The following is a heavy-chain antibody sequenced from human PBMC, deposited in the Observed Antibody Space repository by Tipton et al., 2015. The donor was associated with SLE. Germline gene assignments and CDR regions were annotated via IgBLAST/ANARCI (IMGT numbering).Heavy chain of an antibody. V-gene: IGHV5-51*03. CDR2: IYPGDSDT. CDR3: ARLGSSSWYRDYFDY. D-gene: IGHD6-13*01. Sequence: QSGAEVKKPGESLKISCKGSGFSFTTYWIAWVRQMPGKGLEWMGIIYPGDSDTRYSPSFQGQVTISADKSITTAYLQWSSLKASDTAMYYCARLGSSSWYRDYFDYWGQGTLVTVSS. J-gene: IGHJ4*02. CDR1: GFSFTTYW.